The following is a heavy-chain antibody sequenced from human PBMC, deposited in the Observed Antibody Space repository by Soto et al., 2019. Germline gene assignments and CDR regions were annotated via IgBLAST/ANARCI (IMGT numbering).Heavy chain of an antibody. V-gene: IGHV5-51*01. J-gene: IGHJ4*02. D-gene: IGHD3-3*01. CDR1: GYSFTDYW. CDR2: IYLGDSDT. Sequence: GESLKISCKGSGYSFTDYWIGWVRQMPGKGLEWMGIIYLGDSDTRYKPSFQGRVTISADKSITTAYLQWSSLKASDTARDVGARLSGARSPANCWGQGTRFTVAS. CDR3: ARLSGARSPANC.